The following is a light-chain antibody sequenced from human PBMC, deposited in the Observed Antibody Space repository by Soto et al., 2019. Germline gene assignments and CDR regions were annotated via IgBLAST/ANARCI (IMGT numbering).Light chain of an antibody. CDR3: QKRSNFFPLT. J-gene: IGKJ4*01. CDR2: DAS. CDR1: QSVSSY. Sequence: EIVLTQSPATLSLSPGERATLSCRASQSVSSYLAWYQQKPGQAPRLLIYDASNRATGIPARFSGSGSGTDFTLTISSLEPDDFAVYYCQKRSNFFPLTFCGGTKVDIK. V-gene: IGKV3-11*01.